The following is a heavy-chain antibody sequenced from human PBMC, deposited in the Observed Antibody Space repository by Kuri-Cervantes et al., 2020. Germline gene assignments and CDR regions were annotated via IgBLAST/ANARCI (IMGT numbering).Heavy chain of an antibody. CDR1: GFTFSAYA. Sequence: GESLKISCAASGFTFSAYAVHWVRQAPGKGLEWVAVISSYVDTKYYADSVKGRFTISRDNSKNTLYLQMNSLRAEDTAVYYCARDRNTDLVHVFDYWGQGTLVTVSS. D-gene: IGHD5-18*01. V-gene: IGHV3-30-3*01. CDR3: ARDRNTDLVHVFDY. J-gene: IGHJ4*02. CDR2: ISSYVDTK.